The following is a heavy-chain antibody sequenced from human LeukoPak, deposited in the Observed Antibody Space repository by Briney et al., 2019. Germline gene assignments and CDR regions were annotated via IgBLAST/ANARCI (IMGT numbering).Heavy chain of an antibody. CDR1: GGSFSGYY. V-gene: IGHV4-34*01. J-gene: IGHJ4*02. CDR2: INHSGST. Sequence: KPSETLSLTCAVYGGSFSGYYWSWIRQPPGKGLEWIGEINHSGSTNYNPSLKSRVTISVDTSKNQFSLKLSSVTAADTAVYYCARDPVQDFDYWGQGTLVTVSS. CDR3: ARDPVQDFDY.